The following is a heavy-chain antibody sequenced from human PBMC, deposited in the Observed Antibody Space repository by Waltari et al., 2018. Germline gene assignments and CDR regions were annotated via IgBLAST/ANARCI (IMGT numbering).Heavy chain of an antibody. CDR3: ARERFLFFDY. V-gene: IGHV4-34*01. J-gene: IGHJ4*02. D-gene: IGHD3-3*01. CDR2: INHSGST. Sequence: QVQLQQWGAGLLKPSETLSLTCAVYGGSFSGYYWSWIRQPPGKGLEWIGEINHSGSTNYNPSLKSRVPISVDTSKNQFSLKLSSVTAADTAVYYCARERFLFFDYWGQGTLVTVSS. CDR1: GGSFSGYY.